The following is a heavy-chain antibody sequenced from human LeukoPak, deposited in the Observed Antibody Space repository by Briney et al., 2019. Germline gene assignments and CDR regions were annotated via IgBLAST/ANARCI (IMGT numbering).Heavy chain of an antibody. J-gene: IGHJ4*02. CDR1: GFTFSSYG. V-gene: IGHV3-30*02. CDR3: ARGGYDYLDY. D-gene: IGHD5-12*01. Sequence: PGGSLRLSCAASGFTFSSYGMHWVRQAPGKGLEWVAFIRYDGSNKYYADSVKGRFTISRDHSKNTLYLQMNSLRAEDTAVYYCARGGYDYLDYWGPGTLVTVSS. CDR2: IRYDGSNK.